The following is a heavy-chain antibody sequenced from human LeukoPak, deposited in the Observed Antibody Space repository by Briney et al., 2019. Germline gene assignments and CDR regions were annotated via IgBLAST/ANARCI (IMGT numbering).Heavy chain of an antibody. D-gene: IGHD5-18*01. CDR3: ARVNTVMAYYFDL. CDR1: GFAVSTNC. Sequence: GGSLRLSCAASGFAVSTNCMTWVRQAPGKGLEWVSTIYSGGTTYYADSVMGRFTISRHNSRNTLYLQMNSLRAEDTAVYYCARVNTVMAYYFDLWGQGTLVTVSS. V-gene: IGHV3-53*04. J-gene: IGHJ4*02. CDR2: IYSGGTT.